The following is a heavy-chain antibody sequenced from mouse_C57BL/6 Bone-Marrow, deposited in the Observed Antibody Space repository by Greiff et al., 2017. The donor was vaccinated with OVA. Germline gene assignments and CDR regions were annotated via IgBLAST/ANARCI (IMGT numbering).Heavy chain of an antibody. CDR1: GYSFTGYY. Sequence: EVKLQQSGPELVKPGASVKISCKASGYSFTGYYMNWVKQSPEKSLEWIGEINPSTGGTTYNQKFKAKATLTVDKSSSTAYMQLKSLTSEDSAVYYCARWGYGSRNYYAMDYWGQGTSVTVSS. D-gene: IGHD1-1*01. CDR3: ARWGYGSRNYYAMDY. V-gene: IGHV1-42*01. CDR2: INPSTGGT. J-gene: IGHJ4*01.